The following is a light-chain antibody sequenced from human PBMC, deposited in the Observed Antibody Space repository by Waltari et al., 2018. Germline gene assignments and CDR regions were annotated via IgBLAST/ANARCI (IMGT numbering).Light chain of an antibody. CDR2: MAS. Sequence: DIQMTQSPSTLSASVADRVTISCRASQSVGTWLAWYQQKPGKAPKLLIYMASSLESGVPSRFSGSGSGTEFTLTISGLQPDDFATYSCQQYSSFPTFGQGTKV. CDR1: QSVGTW. CDR3: QQYSSFPT. V-gene: IGKV1-5*03. J-gene: IGKJ2*01.